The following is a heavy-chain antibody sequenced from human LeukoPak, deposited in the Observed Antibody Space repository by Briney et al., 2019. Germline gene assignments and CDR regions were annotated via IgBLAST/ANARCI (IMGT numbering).Heavy chain of an antibody. CDR3: AKADYCYYMDV. J-gene: IGHJ6*03. V-gene: IGHV3-23*01. CDR2: ISPSGGGT. Sequence: PGGSLRLSCAASGFTFSSYGMNWVRQAPGKGLEWVSGISPSGGGTYYADSVKGRFTISRDDSKNTLSLQMNSLRVEDTAVYYCAKADYCYYMDVWGKGTTVTVSS. CDR1: GFTFSSYG.